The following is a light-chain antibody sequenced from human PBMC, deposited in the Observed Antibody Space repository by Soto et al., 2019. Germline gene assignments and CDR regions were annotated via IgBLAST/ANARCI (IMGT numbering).Light chain of an antibody. CDR1: SSDVGAYNY. Sequence: QSALTQPASVSGSPGQSITISCTGTSSDVGAYNYVSWYQQHPGKAPKLMIFEVSDRPSGVSNRFSGSKSGNTASLTISGLQAEDEADYYCSSYTSSNTLVFGGGTTVNVL. V-gene: IGLV2-14*01. CDR3: SSYTSSNTLV. CDR2: EVS. J-gene: IGLJ2*01.